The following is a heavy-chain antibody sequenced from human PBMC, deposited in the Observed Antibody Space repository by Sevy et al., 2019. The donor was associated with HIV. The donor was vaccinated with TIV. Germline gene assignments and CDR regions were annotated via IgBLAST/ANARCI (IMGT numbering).Heavy chain of an antibody. Sequence: GGSLRLSCAASGLTFSSYDMYWVRQVRGKGLEWVSAIGIAGDSYYPDSVKGRFTISRDNANNSLYLQMNSLRAGETAIYYCTKAQLSGGVRGHRYGMDVWGQGTTVTVSS. CDR2: IGIAGDS. J-gene: IGHJ6*02. CDR3: TKAQLSGGVRGHRYGMDV. CDR1: GLTFSSYD. V-gene: IGHV3-13*01. D-gene: IGHD3-10*01.